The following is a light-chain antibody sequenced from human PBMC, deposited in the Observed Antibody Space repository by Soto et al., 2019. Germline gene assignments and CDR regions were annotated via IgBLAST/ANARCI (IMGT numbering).Light chain of an antibody. J-gene: IGKJ2*01. V-gene: IGKV3-15*01. CDR1: QSGSSN. Sequence: IVMTQSPATLSVSPGERATLSCRASQSGSSNLAWYQQKPGQATRLLIYGASTRATGIPARFSGSRSGTDFTLTISSRQSEDFAVYYCQQYNNWPPITFGQGTKLEIK. CDR2: GAS. CDR3: QQYNNWPPIT.